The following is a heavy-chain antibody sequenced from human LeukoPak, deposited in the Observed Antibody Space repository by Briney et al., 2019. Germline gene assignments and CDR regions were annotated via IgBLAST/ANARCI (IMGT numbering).Heavy chain of an antibody. CDR2: ISYSGSP. J-gene: IGHJ1*01. CDR3: ARGPHCSSTSCYSEYFHH. V-gene: IGHV4-31*03. Sequence: SETLSLTCTVSVASISSGGYYWSWIRQHPGKGLEWIGYISYSGSPYYNPSLKSRVTISVDTSRNQFSLKLSSVTAADTAVYYCARGPHCSSTSCYSEYFHHWGQGTLVTVSS. CDR1: VASISSGGYY. D-gene: IGHD2-2*01.